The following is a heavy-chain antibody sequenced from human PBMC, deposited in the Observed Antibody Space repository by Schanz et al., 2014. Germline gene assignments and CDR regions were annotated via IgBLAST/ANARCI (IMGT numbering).Heavy chain of an antibody. J-gene: IGHJ6*02. D-gene: IGHD6-6*01. CDR3: AKGRGGTSSEGLDQYYGMDV. Sequence: VQLVDSGGGLEQPGGSLRLSCVASGFTVSSNYMSWVRQAPGKGLEWVSVIYSDGRTYYGDSVKGRFTISRDNSKNTLYLQMNSLRGEDTAVYFCAKGRGGTSSEGLDQYYGMDVWGQGTTVTVSS. V-gene: IGHV3-66*01. CDR2: IYSDGRT. CDR1: GFTVSSNY.